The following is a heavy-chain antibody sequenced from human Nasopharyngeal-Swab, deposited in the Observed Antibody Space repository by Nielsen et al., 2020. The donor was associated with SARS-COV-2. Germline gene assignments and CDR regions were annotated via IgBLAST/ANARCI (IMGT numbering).Heavy chain of an antibody. J-gene: IGHJ4*02. V-gene: IGHV5-51*01. CDR3: ARHSGSSSVDPNDY. CDR2: IYPGDSDT. Sequence: GWSLRLYCEGSGCSFTSYWIGWERQLPGKGLEWMGIIYPGDSDTRYSPSFQGQVTISADKSISTAYLQWSSLKASDTAMYYCARHSGSSSVDPNDYWGQGTLVTVSS. D-gene: IGHD6-6*01. CDR1: GCSFTSYW.